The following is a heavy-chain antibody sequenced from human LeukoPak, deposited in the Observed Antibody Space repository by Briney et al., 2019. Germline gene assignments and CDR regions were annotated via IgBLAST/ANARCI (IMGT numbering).Heavy chain of an antibody. D-gene: IGHD3-10*02. Sequence: PGGTLGLSCAASGFSFSDSEKNWVRQPPGKGLEWVSHIGGSSDTIYAADAVKGRFTISRDNAKNTLYLQMNGLGVEDTALYFCARDLSPECSNSGHCREGAYWGQGALVTVYS. CDR1: GFSFSDSE. J-gene: IGHJ4*02. CDR3: ARDLSPECSNSGHCREGAY. CDR2: IGGSSDTI. V-gene: IGHV3-48*03.